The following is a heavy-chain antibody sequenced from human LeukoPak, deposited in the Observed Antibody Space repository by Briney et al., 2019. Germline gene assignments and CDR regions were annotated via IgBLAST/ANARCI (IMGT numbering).Heavy chain of an antibody. V-gene: IGHV4-4*02. J-gene: IGHJ5*02. D-gene: IGHD6-13*01. CDR1: GGSISSSNW. Sequence: PSETLSLTCAVSGGSISSSNWWSWVRQPPGKGLEWIGEIYHSGSTNYNPSLKSRVTISVDKSKNQFSLKLSSVTAADTAVYYCARAIAAAGPGPAWFDPWGQGTLVTVSS. CDR2: IYHSGST. CDR3: ARAIAAAGPGPAWFDP.